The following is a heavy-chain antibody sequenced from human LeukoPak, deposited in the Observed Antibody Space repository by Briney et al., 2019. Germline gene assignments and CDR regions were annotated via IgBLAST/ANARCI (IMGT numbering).Heavy chain of an antibody. CDR3: TSGYCSSTSCYGSLVY. V-gene: IGHV3-49*04. J-gene: IGHJ4*02. Sequence: GGSLRLSCTASGFTFGDYAMSWVRQAPGKGLEWVGFIRSKAYGGTTEYAASVKGRFTISRDDSKSIAYLQMNSLKTEDTAVYYCTSGYCSSTSCYGSLVYWGQGTLVTVSS. CDR1: GFTFGDYA. D-gene: IGHD2-2*01. CDR2: IRSKAYGGTT.